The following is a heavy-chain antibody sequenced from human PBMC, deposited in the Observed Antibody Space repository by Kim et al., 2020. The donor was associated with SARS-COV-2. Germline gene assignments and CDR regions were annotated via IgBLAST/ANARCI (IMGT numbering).Heavy chain of an antibody. J-gene: IGHJ2*01. V-gene: IGHV4-34*01. Sequence: SETLSLTCAVYGGSFSGYYWSWIRQPPGKGLEWIGEINHSGSTNYNPSLKSRVTISVDTSKNQFSLKLSSVTAADTAVYYCARGFPLGGSSRTRYFDLWGRGTLVTVSS. CDR1: GGSFSGYY. D-gene: IGHD6-6*01. CDR3: ARGFPLGGSSRTRYFDL. CDR2: INHSGST.